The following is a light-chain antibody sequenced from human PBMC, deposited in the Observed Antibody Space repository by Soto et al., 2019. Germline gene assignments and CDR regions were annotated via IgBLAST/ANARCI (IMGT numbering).Light chain of an antibody. CDR3: QQYMSYS. J-gene: IGKJ1*01. V-gene: IGKV1-5*01. CDR2: DAS. CDR1: QTISTW. Sequence: DIQVTQSPPTLSASVGDRVTITCRASQTISTWMAWYQQKPGKAPKLLVYDASTLQSGVASRFSGSGSGTEFTLTISSLQPDDFATYYCQQYMSYSFGQGTKVDIK.